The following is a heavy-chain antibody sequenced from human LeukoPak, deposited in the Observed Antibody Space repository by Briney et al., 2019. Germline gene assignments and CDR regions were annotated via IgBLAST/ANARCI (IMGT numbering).Heavy chain of an antibody. CDR2: ISNSGSSK. Sequence: QPGGSLRLSCVASGFAFSSYAMTWVRQAPGKGLEWLSYISNSGSSKYYADSVRGRSTISRDNAKNSLYLQMNSLRAEDTAVYYCARARVPGELNYWGQGTLVTVSS. V-gene: IGHV3-48*03. CDR3: ARARVPGELNY. D-gene: IGHD3-10*01. J-gene: IGHJ4*02. CDR1: GFAFSSYA.